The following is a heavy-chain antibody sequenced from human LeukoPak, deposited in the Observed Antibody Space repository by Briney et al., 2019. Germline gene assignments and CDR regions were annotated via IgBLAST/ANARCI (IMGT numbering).Heavy chain of an antibody. CDR2: IKSKTDGGTT. J-gene: IGHJ3*02. V-gene: IGHV3-15*01. CDR3: TTHPSGAFDI. CDR1: GLSSSNAW. Sequence: GGSLRLSCAASGLSSSNAWMSWVRQAPGKGLEWVGRIKSKTDGGTTDYAAPVKGRFTISRHDSKNTLYLQMNSLKTEDTAVYYCTTHPSGAFDIWGQGTVVTVSS.